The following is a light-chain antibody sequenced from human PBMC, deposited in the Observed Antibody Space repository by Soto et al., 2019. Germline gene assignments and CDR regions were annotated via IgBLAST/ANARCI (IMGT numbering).Light chain of an antibody. V-gene: IGKV3-15*01. CDR1: QSVSNN. J-gene: IGKJ4*01. Sequence: ERVRTQSPAPLSVSTGERATLSCKASQSVSNNLAWYQQKPGQAPRLLIYGASTRATGIPARFSCSGSGTELTLTISSLQSEDFAVYYCQQYSDGTTFGGGTKV. CDR2: GAS. CDR3: QQYSDGTT.